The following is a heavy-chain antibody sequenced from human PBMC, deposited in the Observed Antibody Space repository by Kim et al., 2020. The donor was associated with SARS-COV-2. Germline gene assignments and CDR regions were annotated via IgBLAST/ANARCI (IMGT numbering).Heavy chain of an antibody. D-gene: IGHD6-6*01. Sequence: SNKYYADSVKGRFTISRDNSKNTLYLQMNSLRAEDTAVYYCARDSSFFDYWGQGTLVTVSS. J-gene: IGHJ4*02. CDR3: ARDSSFFDY. CDR2: SNK. V-gene: IGHV3-30-3*01.